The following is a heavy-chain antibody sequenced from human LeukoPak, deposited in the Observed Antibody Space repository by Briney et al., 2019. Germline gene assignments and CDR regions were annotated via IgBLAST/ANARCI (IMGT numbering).Heavy chain of an antibody. V-gene: IGHV4-4*02. CDR1: GDSINSLDL. D-gene: IGHD6-13*01. CDR3: ARGQLTFGSWYEGGWFDY. J-gene: IGHJ4*02. Sequence: PSGTLSLTCTVSGDSINSLDLWSWVRQPPGKGLEWIGEINHSGSTNYNPSLKSRVTISVDTSKNQFSLKLSSVTAADTAVYYCARGQLTFGSWYEGGWFDYWGQGTLVTVSS. CDR2: INHSGST.